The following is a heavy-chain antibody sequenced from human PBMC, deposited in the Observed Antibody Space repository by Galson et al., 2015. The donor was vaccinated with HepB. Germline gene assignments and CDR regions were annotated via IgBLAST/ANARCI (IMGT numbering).Heavy chain of an antibody. CDR2: FDPEDGET. D-gene: IGHD2-8*02. CDR3: AAGDQYWYRPFDP. J-gene: IGHJ5*02. Sequence: SVKVSCKVSGYTLTELSMHWVRQAPGKGLEWMGGFDPEDGETIYAQKFQGRVTMTEDTSTDTAYMELSSLRSEDTAVYYCAAGDQYWYRPFDPWGQGTLVTVSS. V-gene: IGHV1-24*01. CDR1: GYTLTELS.